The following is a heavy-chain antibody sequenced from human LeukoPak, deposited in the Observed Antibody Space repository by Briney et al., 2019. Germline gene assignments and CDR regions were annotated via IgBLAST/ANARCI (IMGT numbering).Heavy chain of an antibody. CDR2: IWYDGSNK. J-gene: IGHJ3*02. CDR1: GYSFVGYG. D-gene: IGHD3-10*01. V-gene: IGHV3-33*06. CDR3: AKEHNYSDAFDI. Sequence: SCKASGYSFVGYGMHWVRQAPGKGLEWVAVIWYDGSNKYYADSVKGRFTISRDNSKNTLYLQMNSLRAEDTAVYYCAKEHNYSDAFDIWGQGTMVTVSS.